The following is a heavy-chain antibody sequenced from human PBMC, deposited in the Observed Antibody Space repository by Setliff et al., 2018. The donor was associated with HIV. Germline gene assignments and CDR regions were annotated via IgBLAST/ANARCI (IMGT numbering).Heavy chain of an antibody. CDR2: IYPGDSDT. V-gene: IGHV5-51*01. CDR1: GYRFTDYW. CDR3: ARRGGDYGDYGVDY. J-gene: IGHJ4*02. D-gene: IGHD4-17*01. Sequence: PGASLKISCRGSGYRFTDYWIGWVRQMPGKSLEWMGVIYPGDSDTRYNPSFQGQVAISADKSTSTAYLQWSSLKASDTAMYYCARRGGDYGDYGVDYWGQGTLVTVSS.